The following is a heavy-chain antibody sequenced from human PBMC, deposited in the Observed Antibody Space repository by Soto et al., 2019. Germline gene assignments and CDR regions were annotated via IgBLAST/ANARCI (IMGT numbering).Heavy chain of an antibody. D-gene: IGHD1-26*01. V-gene: IGHV3-48*01. J-gene: IGHJ2*01. CDR2: ISGSSSNI. CDR1: GFSFSNYA. Sequence: EVQLVESGGGLVQPGGSLRLSCAASGFSFSNYAMDWVRQAPGKGLEWVSYISGSSSNIRYADSVKGRFTISRDNAKSSVYLQMNSLRADETAVYYCARDPSRGSDWARYFDLWGRGTLVTVSS. CDR3: ARDPSRGSDWARYFDL.